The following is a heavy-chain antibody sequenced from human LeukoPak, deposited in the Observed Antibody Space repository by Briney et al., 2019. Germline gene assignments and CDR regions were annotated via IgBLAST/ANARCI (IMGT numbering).Heavy chain of an antibody. D-gene: IGHD2-2*01. J-gene: IGHJ4*02. CDR2: IKQDGCEQ. CDR1: GFSFSSYW. V-gene: IGHV3-7*01. CDR3: ASTNSLDY. Sequence: GGSLRLSCAASGFSFSSYWMSWVRQAPGKGLEWVANIKQDGCEQNYVDSVKGRFTISRDNTKNSLYLQMNSLRAEDTAVYYCASTNSLDYWGQGTLVTVSP.